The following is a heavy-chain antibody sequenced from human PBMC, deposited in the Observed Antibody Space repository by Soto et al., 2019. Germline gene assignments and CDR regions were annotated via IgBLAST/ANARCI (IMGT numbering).Heavy chain of an antibody. CDR2: LSGSGVNT. Sequence: HPGGSLRLSCAASGFSFSSHAMTWVRQAPGKGLEWVSSLSGSGVNTYYADSVKGRFTISRDNSKNTLYLQMNSLRAEDTAVYYCAKGGCSGGNCSPNWFDPWGQGTLVTVSS. CDR1: GFSFSSHA. J-gene: IGHJ5*02. V-gene: IGHV3-23*01. D-gene: IGHD2-15*01. CDR3: AKGGCSGGNCSPNWFDP.